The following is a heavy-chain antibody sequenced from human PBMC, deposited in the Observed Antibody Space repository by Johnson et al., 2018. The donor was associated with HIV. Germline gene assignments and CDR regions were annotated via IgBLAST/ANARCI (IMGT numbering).Heavy chain of an antibody. CDR2: ISYDGDNI. V-gene: IGHV3-30-3*01. CDR3: ARDRSLWCRELWPRDAFDI. J-gene: IGHJ3*02. Sequence: QVQLVESGGGVVQPGRALRLSCAASGFTFSNSAMHWVRQAPGKGLEWVAVISYDGDNIYYADSVKGRFTISRDNSKNTLYLQMNSLRVAATAVYYCARDRSLWCRELWPRDAFDIWGQGTMVTVSS. D-gene: IGHD4/OR15-4a*01. CDR1: GFTFSNSA.